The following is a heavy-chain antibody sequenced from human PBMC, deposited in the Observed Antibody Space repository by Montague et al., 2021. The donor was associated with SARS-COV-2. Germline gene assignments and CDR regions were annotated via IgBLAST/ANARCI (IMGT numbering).Heavy chain of an antibody. CDR3: ARRVLQGYRGGGRCYDWFDP. CDR1: GFSLSTSGVG. CDR2: IYYSGST. J-gene: IGHJ5*02. V-gene: IGHV4-39*01. D-gene: IGHD2-15*01. Sequence: LVKPTQTLTLTCTFSGFSLSTSGVGVGWIRQPPGKGLEWIGSIYYSGSTYYNPSLKTRVTMSVDTSKNQFSLNLTSVTAADTAVYYCARRVLQGYRGGGRCYDWFDPWGQGTLVTVSS.